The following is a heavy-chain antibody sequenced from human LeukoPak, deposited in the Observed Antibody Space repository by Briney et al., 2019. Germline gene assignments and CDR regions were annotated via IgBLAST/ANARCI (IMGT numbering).Heavy chain of an antibody. CDR1: GDSVSINSAA. D-gene: IGHD6-19*01. CDR3: ARSPSPDSSGWDFDY. Sequence: SQTLSLTCAISGDSVSINSAAWNWIRQSPSRGLEWLGRTYQRSKWYNDYAVSVKSRITINPDISKNQFSLQLNSVTPEDTAVDYCARSPSPDSSGWDFDYWGQGTLVTVSS. CDR2: TYQRSKWYN. J-gene: IGHJ4*02. V-gene: IGHV6-1*01.